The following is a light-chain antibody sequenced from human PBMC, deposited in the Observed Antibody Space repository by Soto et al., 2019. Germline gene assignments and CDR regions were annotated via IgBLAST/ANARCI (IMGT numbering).Light chain of an antibody. J-gene: IGLJ1*01. CDR2: EVN. CDR3: SSYPSSSTYV. CDR1: SSDVGDYNY. Sequence: QSALTQPASGSGSPGQSITISCTGASSDVGDYNYVSWYQHHPGKAPKLLIYEVNNRPSGVSDRFSGSKSGNVASLTISWLQAEDEADYYCSSYPSSSTYVFGTGTKVTVL. V-gene: IGLV2-14*01.